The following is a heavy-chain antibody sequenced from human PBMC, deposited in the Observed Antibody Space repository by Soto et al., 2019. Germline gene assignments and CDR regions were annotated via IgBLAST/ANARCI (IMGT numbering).Heavy chain of an antibody. Sequence: ASVKVSCKVSGYTLTELSMHWVRQAPGKGLEWMGGFDPEDGETIYAQKFQGRVTMTEDTSTDTAYMELSSLRSEDTAVYYCATMAYYYDSSGYSLRGVSAFDIWGQGTMVTVSS. J-gene: IGHJ3*02. CDR1: GYTLTELS. D-gene: IGHD3-22*01. CDR3: ATMAYYYDSSGYSLRGVSAFDI. CDR2: FDPEDGET. V-gene: IGHV1-24*01.